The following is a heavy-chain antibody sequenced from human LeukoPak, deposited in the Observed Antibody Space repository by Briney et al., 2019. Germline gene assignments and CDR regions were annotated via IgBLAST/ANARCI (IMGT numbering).Heavy chain of an antibody. Sequence: SETLSLTCTVSGGSISSSSYYWGWIRQPPGKGLEWIGSIYYSGSTYYNPSLKSRVTMSLDTSKNQFSLKLSSVTAADTAVYYCASVRRGFGESSKYYAYYYMGVWGKGTTVTISS. D-gene: IGHD3-10*01. J-gene: IGHJ6*03. CDR2: IYYSGST. CDR1: GGSISSSSYY. CDR3: ASVRRGFGESSKYYAYYYMGV. V-gene: IGHV4-39*01.